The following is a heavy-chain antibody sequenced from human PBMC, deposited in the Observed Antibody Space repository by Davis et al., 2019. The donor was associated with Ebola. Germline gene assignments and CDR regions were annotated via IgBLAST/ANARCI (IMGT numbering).Heavy chain of an antibody. V-gene: IGHV4-59*12. J-gene: IGHJ5*02. CDR2: IYYSGST. D-gene: IGHD6-6*01. CDR1: GGSISSYY. Sequence: SETLSLTCTVSGGSISSYYWSWIRQPPGKGLEWIGYIYYSGSTNYNPSLKSRVTISVDTSKNQFSLKLSSVTAADTAVYYCARGRGYSSSGGKFDPWGQGTLVTVSS. CDR3: ARGRGYSSSGGKFDP.